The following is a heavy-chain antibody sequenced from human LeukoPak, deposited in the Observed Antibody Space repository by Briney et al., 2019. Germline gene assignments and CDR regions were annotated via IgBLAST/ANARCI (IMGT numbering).Heavy chain of an antibody. Sequence: SETLSLTCTVSGGSISSYYWSWIRQPPGKGLEWIAYSSDNGNSNYNPSLKSRVTASVDTSKNQFSLKLSSVTAADTAVYYCARHGDYSDSGTPDFDYWGQGTLVTVSS. J-gene: IGHJ4*02. CDR3: ARHGDYSDSGTPDFDY. V-gene: IGHV4-59*08. CDR2: SSDNGNS. CDR1: GGSISSYY. D-gene: IGHD3-22*01.